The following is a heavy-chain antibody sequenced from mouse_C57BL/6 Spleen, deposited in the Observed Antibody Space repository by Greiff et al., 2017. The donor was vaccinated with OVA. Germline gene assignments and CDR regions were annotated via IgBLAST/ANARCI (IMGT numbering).Heavy chain of an antibody. V-gene: IGHV14-2*01. Sequence: EVQRVESGAELVKPGASVKLSCTASGFNIKDYYMHWVKQRTEQGLEWIGRIDPEDGETKYAPKFQGKATITADTSSNTAYLQLSSLTSEDTAVYYCAREGYGSSYEGYYAMDYWGQGTSVTVSS. D-gene: IGHD1-1*01. CDR1: GFNIKDYY. CDR3: AREGYGSSYEGYYAMDY. CDR2: IDPEDGET. J-gene: IGHJ4*01.